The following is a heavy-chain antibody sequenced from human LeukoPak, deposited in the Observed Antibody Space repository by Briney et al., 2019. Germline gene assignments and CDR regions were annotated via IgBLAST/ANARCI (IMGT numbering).Heavy chain of an antibody. D-gene: IGHD3-10*01. Sequence: PGGSLRLSCAASGFVFSNFRMHWVRQAPGKGLVWVSSVTGDGGFTNYADSVRGRFTISRDNGKNTVFLQMNSLRVDDTAVYYCARALSWFGELPSRYYYYMDVWGKGTTVTVSS. J-gene: IGHJ6*03. CDR3: ARALSWFGELPSRYYYYMDV. CDR1: GFVFSNFR. V-gene: IGHV3-74*01. CDR2: VTGDGGFT.